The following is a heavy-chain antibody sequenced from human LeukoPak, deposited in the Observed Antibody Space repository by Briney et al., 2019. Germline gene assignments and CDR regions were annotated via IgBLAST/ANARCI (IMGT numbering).Heavy chain of an antibody. CDR2: ISTSSTTI. V-gene: IGHV3-48*02. D-gene: IGHD1-26*01. Sequence: GGSLGLSCAASGFTFSNYKMNWVRQAPGKGLEWVSFISTSSTTIYYADSVKGRFTISRDNAENTLYLQINSLRDEDTAVYYCARGGVGRYDFFDYWGQGTLVTVSS. CDR3: ARGGVGRYDFFDY. J-gene: IGHJ4*02. CDR1: GFTFSNYK.